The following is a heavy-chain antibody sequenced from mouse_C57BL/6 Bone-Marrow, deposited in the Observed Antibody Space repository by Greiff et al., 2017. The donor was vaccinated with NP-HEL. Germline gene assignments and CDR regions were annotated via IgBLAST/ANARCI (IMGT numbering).Heavy chain of an antibody. J-gene: IGHJ2*01. D-gene: IGHD1-1*01. Sequence: EVKVVESEGGLVQPGSSMKLSCTASGFTFSDYYMAWVRQVPEKGLEWVANINYDGSSTYYLDSLKSRFIISRDNAKNILYLQMSSLKSEDTATYYCARDRWGDYGSSSYYFDYWGQGTTLTVSS. CDR1: GFTFSDYY. V-gene: IGHV5-16*01. CDR3: ARDRWGDYGSSSYYFDY. CDR2: INYDGSST.